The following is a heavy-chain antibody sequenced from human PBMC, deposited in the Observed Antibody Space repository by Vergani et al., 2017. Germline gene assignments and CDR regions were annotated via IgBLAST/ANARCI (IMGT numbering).Heavy chain of an antibody. CDR2: IDPSDSYT. D-gene: IGHD2-2*02. CDR1: GYSFTSYW. J-gene: IGHJ2*01. Sequence: EVQLVQSGAEVKKPGESLRISCKGSGYSFTSYWISWVRQMPXKGLEWMGRIDPSDSYTNYSPSFQGHVTISADKSISTAYRQWSSLKASDTAMYYCAREGGRYCSSTSCYTGSYWYFDLWGRGTLVTVSS. CDR3: AREGGRYCSSTSCYTGSYWYFDL. V-gene: IGHV5-10-1*03.